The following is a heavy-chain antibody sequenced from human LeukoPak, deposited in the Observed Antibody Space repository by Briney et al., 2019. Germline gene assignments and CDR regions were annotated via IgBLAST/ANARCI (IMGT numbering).Heavy chain of an antibody. D-gene: IGHD3-10*01. Sequence: AGGSLRLSCAASGFTFSSYEMNWVRQAPGKGLEWVSYISTSGSTIYYGNSVKGRFIISRDNSKNSLYLQMNSLRAEDTAVYYGATWFGVFLPQIDYWGQGTLVTVSS. V-gene: IGHV3-48*03. CDR1: GFTFSSYE. CDR2: ISTSGSTI. CDR3: ATWFGVFLPQIDY. J-gene: IGHJ4*02.